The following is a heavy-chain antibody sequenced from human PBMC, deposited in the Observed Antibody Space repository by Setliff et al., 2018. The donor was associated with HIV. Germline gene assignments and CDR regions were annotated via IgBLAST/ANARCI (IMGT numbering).Heavy chain of an antibody. CDR1: GYTFTSYG. D-gene: IGHD1-26*01. Sequence: ASVKVSCKASGYTFTSYGISWVRQAPGQGLEWMGWISAYNGNTNYAQKLQGRVTMTTDTSTSTAYMELRSLRSDDTAVYYCARVVWGSGSYSSWYFDYWGQGTPVTVSS. CDR3: ARVVWGSGSYSSWYFDY. J-gene: IGHJ4*02. CDR2: ISAYNGNT. V-gene: IGHV1-18*01.